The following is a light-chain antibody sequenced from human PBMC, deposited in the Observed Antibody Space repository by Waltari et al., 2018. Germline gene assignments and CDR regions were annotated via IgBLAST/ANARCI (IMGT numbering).Light chain of an antibody. J-gene: IGLJ3*02. V-gene: IGLV2-11*01. CDR1: SRDVGNYNY. Sequence: QSALTQPRSVSESPGHSVSISCTGTSRDVGNYNYVSWYQQFPGKAPQLIIDDVDKRPSGVPDLFSGSKSGNTSHLVIFGVQAEDEADYYCCSDAGNYPEWVFGGGTSLTVL. CDR2: DVD. CDR3: CSDAGNYPEWV.